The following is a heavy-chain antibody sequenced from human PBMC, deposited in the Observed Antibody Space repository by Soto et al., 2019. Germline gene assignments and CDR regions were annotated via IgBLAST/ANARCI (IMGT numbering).Heavy chain of an antibody. J-gene: IGHJ5*02. CDR1: GFTFSSYD. V-gene: IGHV3-13*01. CDR3: ARGDDSSSSRNWFDP. CDR2: IGTAGDT. Sequence: GGSLRLSFTASGFTFSSYDMHWVRQATGKGLEWVSAIGTAGDTYYPGSVKGRFTISRENAKNSLYLQMNSLRAGDTAVYYCARGDDSSSSRNWFDPWGQGTLVTVSS. D-gene: IGHD6-6*01.